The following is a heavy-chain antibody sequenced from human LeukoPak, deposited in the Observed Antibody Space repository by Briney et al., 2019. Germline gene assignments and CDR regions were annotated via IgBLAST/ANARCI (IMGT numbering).Heavy chain of an antibody. CDR3: ARRGLLPPTYYYGMDV. CDR2: IYYTGST. J-gene: IGHJ6*02. D-gene: IGHD3-22*01. CDR1: GGSISSYY. V-gene: IGHV4-59*12. Sequence: SETLSLTCTVSGGSISSYYWSWIRQPPGKGLEWIGYIYYTGSTNYNPSLKSRVTISVDTSKNQFSLKLSSATAADTAVYYCARRGLLPPTYYYGMDVWGQGTTVTVSS.